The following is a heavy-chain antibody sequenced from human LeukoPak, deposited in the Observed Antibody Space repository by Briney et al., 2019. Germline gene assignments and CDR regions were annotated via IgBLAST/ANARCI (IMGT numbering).Heavy chain of an antibody. D-gene: IGHD3-22*01. CDR1: GFTFSSYA. Sequence: PGGSLRLSCEAPGFTFSSYAIRWVRQAPGTGLEWVSSIPGSGGATYYADSVRGRFSISRDSSKNTVYLLMNSLRDEDTAVYYCARARPWDSSRSYYFGMDVWGHGTTVTVSS. CDR3: ARARPWDSSRSYYFGMDV. V-gene: IGHV3-23*01. CDR2: IPGSGGAT. J-gene: IGHJ6*02.